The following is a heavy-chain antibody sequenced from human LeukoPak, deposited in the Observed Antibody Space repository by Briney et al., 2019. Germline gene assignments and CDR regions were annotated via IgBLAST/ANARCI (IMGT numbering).Heavy chain of an antibody. V-gene: IGHV1-2*06. J-gene: IGHJ5*02. Sequence: ASVKVSCKASGYTFTGYYMHWVRQAPGQGLEWMGRINPNSGGTNYAQKFQGRVTMTRDTSISTAYMELSRLRSDDTAVYYCVRDSAENWFDPWGQGTLVTVSS. CDR1: GYTFTGYY. D-gene: IGHD2-2*01. CDR3: VRDSAENWFDP. CDR2: INPNSGGT.